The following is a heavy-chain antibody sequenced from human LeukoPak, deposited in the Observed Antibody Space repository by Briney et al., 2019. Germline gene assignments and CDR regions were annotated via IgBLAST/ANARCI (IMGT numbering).Heavy chain of an antibody. V-gene: IGHV1-8*01. CDR3: ARDGIMHGSRDAFDI. CDR2: MNPNSGNT. J-gene: IGHJ3*02. D-gene: IGHD1-26*01. Sequence: GASVKVSCKASGYTFTSYDINWVRQATGQGLEWMGWMNPNSGNTGYAQKFQGRVTMTRDTSTSTVYMELSSLRSEDTAVYYCARDGIMHGSRDAFDIWGQGTMVTVSS. CDR1: GYTFTSYD.